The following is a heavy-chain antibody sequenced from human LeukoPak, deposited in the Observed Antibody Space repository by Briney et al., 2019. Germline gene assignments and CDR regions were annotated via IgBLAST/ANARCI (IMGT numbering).Heavy chain of an antibody. Sequence: GGSLTLSCAVSGFTFSSYSMNWVRQAAGKVLEWVSYISSSSSTIYYADSVKGRFTISRDNAKNSLYLQMNSLSAEDTAVYYCARDLGRRQWLVVSIDYWGQGTLVTVSS. CDR2: ISSSSSTI. J-gene: IGHJ4*02. V-gene: IGHV3-48*04. CDR3: ARDLGRRQWLVVSIDY. CDR1: GFTFSSYS. D-gene: IGHD6-19*01.